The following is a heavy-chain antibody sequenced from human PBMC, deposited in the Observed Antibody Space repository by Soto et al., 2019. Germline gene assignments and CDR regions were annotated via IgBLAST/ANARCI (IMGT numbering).Heavy chain of an antibody. J-gene: IGHJ6*02. CDR3: AREYTAWPLAYGLDV. CDR1: GYTFTGYY. V-gene: IGHV1-2*02. D-gene: IGHD2-2*02. CDR2: INPNSGGT. Sequence: ASVKVSCKASGYTFTGYYMHWVRQAPGQGLEWMGWINPNSGGTNYAQKFQGRVTMTRDTSISTAYMELSSLRAEDTAVYYCAREYTAWPLAYGLDVWGQGTTVTVS.